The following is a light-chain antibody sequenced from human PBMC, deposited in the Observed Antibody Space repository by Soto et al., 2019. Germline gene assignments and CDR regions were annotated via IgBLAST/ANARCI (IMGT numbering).Light chain of an antibody. V-gene: IGKV3-20*01. CDR1: QSISSTY. CDR2: AAS. Sequence: ESVLAQSPGTLSLSPGERATLSCRASQSISSTYLAWYRQKSGQAPRLLIYAASSRATGIPDRFSGSGSGTDFTLTISRLEPEDFAVYYCQQYFVSSWTFGQGTKVDIK. J-gene: IGKJ1*01. CDR3: QQYFVSSWT.